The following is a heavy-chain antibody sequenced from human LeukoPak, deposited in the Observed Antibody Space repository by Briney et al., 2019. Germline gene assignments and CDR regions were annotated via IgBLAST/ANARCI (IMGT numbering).Heavy chain of an antibody. CDR3: ARDSSRSGSYFGFDY. D-gene: IGHD1-26*01. CDR2: TYSGGST. CDR1: GFTVSSNY. Sequence: PGGSLRLSCAASGFTVSSNYMSWVRQAPGKGLEWVSVTYSGGSTYYADSVKGRFTISRDNSKNTLYLQMNSLRAEDTAVYYCARDSSRSGSYFGFDYWGQGTLVTVSS. J-gene: IGHJ4*02. V-gene: IGHV3-66*01.